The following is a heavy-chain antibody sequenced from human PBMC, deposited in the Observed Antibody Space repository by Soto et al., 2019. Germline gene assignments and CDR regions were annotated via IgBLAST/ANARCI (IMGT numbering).Heavy chain of an antibody. CDR1: GGSVSNSNYY. J-gene: IGHJ4*02. CDR3: VRQRNSVLSQAYFDY. CDR2: VYYRGRS. Sequence: KPSETLSLTCTVSGGSVSNSNYYWGWIRQSPGKGLEWIGIVYYRGRSYSKSSVKSRITISVETSKSQFSLNLNSVTASDTAVYFCVRQRNSVLSQAYFDYWGQGALVTVST. V-gene: IGHV4-39*01. D-gene: IGHD2-8*01.